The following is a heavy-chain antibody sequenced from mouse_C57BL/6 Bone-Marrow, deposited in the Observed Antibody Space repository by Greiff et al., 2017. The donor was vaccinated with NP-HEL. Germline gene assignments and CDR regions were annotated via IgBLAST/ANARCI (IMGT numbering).Heavy chain of an antibody. D-gene: IGHD4-1*01. J-gene: IGHJ1*03. CDR3: ARWGTGTRYFDV. V-gene: IGHV1-82*01. CDR1: GYAFSSSW. CDR2: IYPGDGDT. Sequence: QVQLQQSGPELVKPGASVKISCKASGYAFSSSWMNWVKQRPGKGLEWIGRIYPGDGDTNYNGKFKGKATLTADKSSSTAYMQLSSLTSEDSAVYFCARWGTGTRYFDVWGTGTTVTVSS.